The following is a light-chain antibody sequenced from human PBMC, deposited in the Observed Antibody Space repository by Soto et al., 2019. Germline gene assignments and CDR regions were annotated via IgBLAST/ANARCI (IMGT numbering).Light chain of an antibody. CDR3: CSFGGASTWV. V-gene: IGLV1-44*01. CDR1: SSNIGSNT. J-gene: IGLJ3*02. Sequence: QSVLTQPPSASGTPGQWVTISCSGSSSNIGSNTVNWYQQLPGTAPKLLIYSNSLRPSGVPDRFSGSKSGTSASLAISGLQSEDEADYYCCSFGGASTWVFGGGTKLT. CDR2: SNS.